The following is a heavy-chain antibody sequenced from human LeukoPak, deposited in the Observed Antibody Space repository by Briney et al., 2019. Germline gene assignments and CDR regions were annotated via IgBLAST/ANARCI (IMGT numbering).Heavy chain of an antibody. D-gene: IGHD3-10*01. CDR2: INHSGST. V-gene: IGHV4-34*01. CDR1: GGSFSGYY. Sequence: SETLSLTCAVYGGSFSGYYWSWIRQPPGKGLEWIGEINHSGSTNYNPSLKSRVTISVDTSKNQFSLKLSSVTAADTAVYYCARGSGSGSPKGSHYYYGMDVWGKGTTVTVSS. J-gene: IGHJ6*04. CDR3: ARGSGSGSPKGSHYYYGMDV.